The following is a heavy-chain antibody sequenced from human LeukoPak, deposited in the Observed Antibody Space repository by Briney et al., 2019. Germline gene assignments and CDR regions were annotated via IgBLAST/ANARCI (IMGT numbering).Heavy chain of an antibody. D-gene: IGHD7-27*01. J-gene: IGHJ4*02. CDR3: ARDLAWGAFDY. CDR1: GFTFSNHG. V-gene: IGHV3-23*01. Sequence: GGSLRLSCAASGFTFSNHGMNWVRQAPGKGLEWFSGVSPPGGGTYYADSVKGRFTISRDDSKNTLSPQMNSLRVEDTAVYYCARDLAWGAFDYWGQGTLVTVSS. CDR2: VSPPGGGT.